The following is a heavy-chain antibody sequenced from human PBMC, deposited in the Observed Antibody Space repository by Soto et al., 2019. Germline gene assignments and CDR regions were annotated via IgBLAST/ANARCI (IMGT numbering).Heavy chain of an antibody. CDR3: AREYYYGSGSPFRYFGY. J-gene: IGHJ4*02. CDR2: INPNSGGT. Sequence: ASVKVSCKASGYTFTGYYMHWVRQAPGQGLEWMGWINPNSGGTNYAQKFQGRVTMTRDTSISTAYMELSRLRSDDTAVYYCAREYYYGSGSPFRYFGYWGQGTLVTVSS. CDR1: GYTFTGYY. D-gene: IGHD3-10*01. V-gene: IGHV1-2*02.